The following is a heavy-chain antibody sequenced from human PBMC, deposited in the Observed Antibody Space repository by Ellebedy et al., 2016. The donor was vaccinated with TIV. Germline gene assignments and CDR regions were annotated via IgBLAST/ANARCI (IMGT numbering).Heavy chain of an antibody. CDR1: GYTFTSYG. V-gene: IGHV1-18*04. Sequence: ASVKVSCXASGYTFTSYGISWVRQAPGQGLERMGWISAYNGNTNYAQKLQGRVTMTTDTSTSTAYMELRSLRSDDTAVYYCARDGRKWEPLGYWGQGTLVTVSS. D-gene: IGHD1-26*01. CDR3: ARDGRKWEPLGY. J-gene: IGHJ4*02. CDR2: ISAYNGNT.